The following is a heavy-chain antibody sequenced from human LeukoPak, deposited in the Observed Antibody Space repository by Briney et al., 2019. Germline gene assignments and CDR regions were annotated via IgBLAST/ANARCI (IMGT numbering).Heavy chain of an antibody. CDR1: GGSISTYY. J-gene: IGHJ4*02. CDR2: IYYSGST. D-gene: IGHD4-11*01. V-gene: IGHV4-59*08. Sequence: SETLSLTCTVSGGSISTYYWSWIRQPPGKGLEGIGDIYYSGSTNYNPSLKRRVTISVDSSKNQFSLKLSSVTGADMAVYYCARKLYSNFNYYEYWGQGALVTVSS. CDR3: ARKLYSNFNYYEY.